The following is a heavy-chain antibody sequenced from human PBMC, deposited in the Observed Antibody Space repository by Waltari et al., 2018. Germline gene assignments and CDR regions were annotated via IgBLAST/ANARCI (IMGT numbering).Heavy chain of an antibody. Sequence: HVQLVQAGAEVKTPAPSVGASGKAAGYTFTTFGINWVRQAPGHGLEWMGWISPYTGNTDYEEKFQGRVTMTTDTSTSTAYLEVRNLRSDDTAVYFCARGGGPRSVVALTFDYWGEGTLVSVSS. D-gene: IGHD3-22*01. CDR2: ISPYTGNT. CDR1: GYTFTTFG. J-gene: IGHJ4*01. CDR3: ARGGGPRSVVALTFDY. V-gene: IGHV1-18*01.